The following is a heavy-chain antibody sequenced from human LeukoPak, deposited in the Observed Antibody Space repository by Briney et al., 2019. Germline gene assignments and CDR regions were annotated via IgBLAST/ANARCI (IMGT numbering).Heavy chain of an antibody. Sequence: SEALSLTCTVSGGSVSSGSYYWSWIRQPPGKGLEWIGYIYYSGSTNYNPSLKSRVTISVDTSKNQFSLKLSSVTAADTAVYYCARAGSYIDSSGYYTYYFDYWGQGTLVTVSS. CDR1: GGSVSSGSYY. CDR3: ARAGSYIDSSGYYTYYFDY. V-gene: IGHV4-61*01. J-gene: IGHJ4*02. D-gene: IGHD3-22*01. CDR2: IYYSGST.